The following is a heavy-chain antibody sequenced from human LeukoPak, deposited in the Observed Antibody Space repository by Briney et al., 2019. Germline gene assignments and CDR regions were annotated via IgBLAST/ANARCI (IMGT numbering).Heavy chain of an antibody. D-gene: IGHD1-26*01. CDR2: INHSGST. J-gene: IGHJ3*02. CDR1: GGSFSGYY. Sequence: SETLSLTCAVYGGSFSGYYWSWIRQPPGKGLEWIGEINHSGSTNYNPSLKSRVTISVDTSKNQFSLKLSSVTAAGTAVYYCARPRESGGYAVAFDIWGQGTMVTVSS. V-gene: IGHV4-34*01. CDR3: ARPRESGGYAVAFDI.